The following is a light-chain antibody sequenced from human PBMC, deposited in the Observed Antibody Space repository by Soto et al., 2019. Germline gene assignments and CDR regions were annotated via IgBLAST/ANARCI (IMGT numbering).Light chain of an antibody. CDR3: SSYAGSNNFGV. CDR1: SSDVGGYNY. CDR2: EVT. J-gene: IGLJ3*02. V-gene: IGLV2-8*01. Sequence: QSALTQPPSASGSPGQSVTISCTGTSSDVGGYNYVSWYQQHPGKAPKLMIYEVTKRPSGVPDRFSGSKSGNTASLTVSGRQAADEADYYCSSYAGSNNFGVFGGGTKLTVL.